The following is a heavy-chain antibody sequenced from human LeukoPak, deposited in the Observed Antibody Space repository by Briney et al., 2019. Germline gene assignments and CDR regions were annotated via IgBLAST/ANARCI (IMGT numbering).Heavy chain of an antibody. CDR3: ARERSGTPDY. CDR2: ISYDGSNK. V-gene: IGHV3-30-3*01. CDR1: GFTFSSYA. J-gene: IGHJ4*02. Sequence: GGSLRLSCAASGFTFSSYAMHWARQALGKGLEWVAVISYDGSNKYYADSVKGRFTISRDNSKNTLYLQMNSLRAEDTAVYYCARERSGTPDYWGQGTLVTVSS. D-gene: IGHD1-26*01.